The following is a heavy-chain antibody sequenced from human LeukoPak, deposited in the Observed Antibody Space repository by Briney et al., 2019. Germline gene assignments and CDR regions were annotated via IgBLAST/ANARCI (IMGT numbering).Heavy chain of an antibody. CDR1: GGTFSSYA. V-gene: IGHV1-69*04. CDR2: IIPILGIA. Sequence: SVKVSCKASGGTFSSYAISWVRQAPGQGLEWMGRIIPILGIANYAQKFQGRVTITADKSTSTAYMELSSLRSEDTAVYYCAKEAGFRPLDYWGQGTLVTVSS. D-gene: IGHD6-19*01. J-gene: IGHJ4*02. CDR3: AKEAGFRPLDY.